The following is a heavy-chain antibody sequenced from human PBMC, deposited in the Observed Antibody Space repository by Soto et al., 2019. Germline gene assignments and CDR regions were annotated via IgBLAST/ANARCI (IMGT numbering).Heavy chain of an antibody. J-gene: IGHJ4*02. D-gene: IGHD3-10*01. CDR3: ARGPPMVGGFKY. CDR1: GDTFSSYA. CDR2: LIPIFHTA. Sequence: QVQLVQSGDEVKKPGSSVKVSCKASGDTFSSYALSWVRQAPGQGLEWMGGLIPIFHTANYAQRFQGRVTITADESTSTTYMELSSLRSEDTAVYYCARGPPMVGGFKYWGQGTLVTVSS. V-gene: IGHV1-69*01.